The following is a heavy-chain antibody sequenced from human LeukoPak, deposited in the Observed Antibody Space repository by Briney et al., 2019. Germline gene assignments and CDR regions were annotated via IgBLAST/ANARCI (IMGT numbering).Heavy chain of an antibody. CDR1: DESFSGYY. Sequence: SETLSLTCAVYDESFSGYYCSWIRQPPRKGLEWIGEIDHSGSTNYNPSLQSRVTISVDTSKNQFSLKVSSVSAADTAVYYCARGNRPYGEHEAFDIWGTGQQSPSLQ. CDR3: ARGNRPYGEHEAFDI. V-gene: IGHV4-34*01. D-gene: IGHD3-10*01. J-gene: IGHJ3*02. CDR2: IDHSGST.